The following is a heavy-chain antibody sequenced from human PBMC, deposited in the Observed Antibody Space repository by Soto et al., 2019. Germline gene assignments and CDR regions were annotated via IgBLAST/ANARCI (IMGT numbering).Heavy chain of an antibody. J-gene: IGHJ4*02. CDR1: GGSISSYY. CDR3: ASGGQGYECWSGYSYEEFFES. CDR2: ISYTGIT. Sequence: SETLSLTCTVCGGSISSYYWSWIRQPPGKGLEWLGYISYTGITNYNPSLKSRVTTSVDKSKNQFSLKLSSVTAADTAVYYCASGGQGYECWSGYSYEEFFESWGQGTLVTFCS. D-gene: IGHD3-3*01. V-gene: IGHV4-59*01.